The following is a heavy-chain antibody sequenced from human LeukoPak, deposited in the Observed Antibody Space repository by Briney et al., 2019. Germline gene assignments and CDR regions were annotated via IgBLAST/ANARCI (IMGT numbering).Heavy chain of an antibody. D-gene: IGHD5-24*01. CDR2: MYSSGSP. J-gene: IGHJ4*02. Sequence: SQTLSLTCTVFGGSISSDSHYWGWIRQPAGKGLEWIGRMYSSGSPDYNPSLKSRVIISVDTSKNQFSLRLSSVTAADTAVYYCARVRDGWGFDYWGQGTLVTVSS. CDR3: ARVRDGWGFDY. CDR1: GGSISSDSHY. V-gene: IGHV4-61*02.